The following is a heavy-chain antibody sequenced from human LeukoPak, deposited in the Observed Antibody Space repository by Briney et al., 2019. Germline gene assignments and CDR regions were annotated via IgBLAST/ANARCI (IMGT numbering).Heavy chain of an antibody. CDR3: ARGPPWYFDL. CDR1: GFTFSSYW. CDR2: INGDGNST. Sequence: GGSLRLSCAASGFTFSSYWMHWVRQAPGKGLVWVSRINGDGNSTAYADSVKGRFTISRDNAKNTLYLQMNSLTAEDTAVYYCARGPPWYFDLWGRGTLVTVSS. D-gene: IGHD6-25*01. J-gene: IGHJ2*01. V-gene: IGHV3-74*01.